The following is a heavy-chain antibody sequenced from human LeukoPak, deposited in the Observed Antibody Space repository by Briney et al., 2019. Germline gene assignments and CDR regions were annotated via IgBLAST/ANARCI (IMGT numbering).Heavy chain of an antibody. CDR2: ISYDGSNK. CDR1: GFTFSSYA. J-gene: IGHJ6*02. Sequence: GRSLRLSCAASGFTFSSYAMHWVRQAPGKGLEWVAVISYDGSNKYYADSVKGRFTISRDNSKNTLYLQMNSLRAEDTAVYYCARDKGPRYYYYYGMDVWGQGTTVTVSS. CDR3: ARDKGPRYYYYYGMDV. V-gene: IGHV3-30-3*01.